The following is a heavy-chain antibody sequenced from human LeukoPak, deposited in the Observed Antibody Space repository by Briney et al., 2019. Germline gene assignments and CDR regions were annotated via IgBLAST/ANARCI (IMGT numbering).Heavy chain of an antibody. CDR2: IYSGGST. D-gene: IGHD6-6*01. J-gene: IGHJ4*02. Sequence: QSGGSLRLSCAASGFTFSDYYMSWVRQAPGKGLEWVSVIYSGGSTYYADSVKGRFTISRDNSKNTLYLQMNSLRAEDMALYYCVSSGYSSSNAFDYWGQGTLVTVSS. CDR3: VSSGYSSSNAFDY. V-gene: IGHV3-53*05. CDR1: GFTFSDYY.